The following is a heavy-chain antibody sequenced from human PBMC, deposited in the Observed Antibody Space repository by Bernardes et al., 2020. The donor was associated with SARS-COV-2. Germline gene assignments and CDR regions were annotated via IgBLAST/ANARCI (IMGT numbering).Heavy chain of an antibody. Sequence: SETLSLTCTVSGGSISSYYWSWIRQPPGKGLEWIGYIYYSGSTNYNPSLKSRVTISVDTSKNQFSLKLSSVTAPDTAVYYCARGQLWFDYWGQGTLVTVSS. CDR1: GGSISSYY. CDR2: IYYSGST. V-gene: IGHV4-59*01. D-gene: IGHD5-18*01. CDR3: ARGQLWFDY. J-gene: IGHJ4*02.